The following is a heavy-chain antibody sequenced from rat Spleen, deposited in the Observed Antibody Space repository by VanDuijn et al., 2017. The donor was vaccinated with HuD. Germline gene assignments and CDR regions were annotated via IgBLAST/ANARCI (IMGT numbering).Heavy chain of an antibody. CDR3: ARPDGYTYVMDA. CDR2: ISYDGGST. J-gene: IGHJ4*01. Sequence: EVQLVESGGGLVQPGRSLKLSCAASGFTFSNYGMAWVRQVPTKGLEWVATISYDGGSTYYRDSVKGRFTISRDNAKSTLYLQMNSLRSEDTATYYCARPDGYTYVMDAWGQGASVTVSS. CDR1: GFTFSNYG. D-gene: IGHD1-4*01. V-gene: IGHV5-29*01.